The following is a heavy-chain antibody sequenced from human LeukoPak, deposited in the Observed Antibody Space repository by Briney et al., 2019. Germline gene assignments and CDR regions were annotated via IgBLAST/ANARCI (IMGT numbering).Heavy chain of an antibody. CDR2: ITGSGGST. V-gene: IGHV3-23*01. J-gene: IGHJ4*02. D-gene: IGHD2-8*01. Sequence: GGSLRLSCAPSGFTFSNYWMHWVRQAPGKGLEWVSSITGSGGSTYYADSVKGRFSISRDNSKNTLYLQMNSLRAEDTAVYYCAKAENGLDYWGQGTLVTVSS. CDR1: GFTFSNYW. CDR3: AKAENGLDY.